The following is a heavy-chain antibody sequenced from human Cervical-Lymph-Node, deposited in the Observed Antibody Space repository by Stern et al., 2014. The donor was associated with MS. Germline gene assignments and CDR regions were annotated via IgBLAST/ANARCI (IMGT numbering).Heavy chain of an antibody. Sequence: EVQLVESGGGLMQPGGSLRLSCVVSGFSITDNYMSWVRQAPGKVLAWVAVMYSGGTTCYADSVKGRFTISRDNSKNTVFLQVNSLRVEDTAIYYCASHYCSAGSCFFDDWGQGALVSVSS. CDR2: MYSGGTT. J-gene: IGHJ4*02. CDR3: ASHYCSAGSCFFDD. D-gene: IGHD2-15*01. CDR1: GFSITDNY. V-gene: IGHV3-53*01.